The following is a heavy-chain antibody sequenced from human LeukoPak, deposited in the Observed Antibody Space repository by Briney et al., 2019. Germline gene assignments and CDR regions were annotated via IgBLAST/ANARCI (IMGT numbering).Heavy chain of an antibody. J-gene: IGHJ5*02. V-gene: IGHV4-30-2*01. D-gene: IGHD5-24*01. CDR1: GGSISSGGYY. Sequence: PSETLSLTCTVSGGSISSGGYYWSWIRQPPGKGLEWIGYIYHSGSTYYNPSLKSRVTILVDRPKNQFSLKLSSVTAADTAVYYCARARRDGYNQGWFDPWGQGTLVTVSS. CDR2: IYHSGST. CDR3: ARARRDGYNQGWFDP.